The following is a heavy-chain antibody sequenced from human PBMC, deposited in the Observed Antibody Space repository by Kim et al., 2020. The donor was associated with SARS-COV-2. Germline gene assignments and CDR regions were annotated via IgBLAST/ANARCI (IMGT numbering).Heavy chain of an antibody. Sequence: GGSLRLSCTASGFTFGDYAMSWFRQAPGKGLEWVGFIRSKAYGGTTEYAASVKGRFTISRDDSKSIAYLQMNSLKTEDTAVYYCTRQRGVIGYYYYGMDVWGQGTTVTVSS. CDR2: IRSKAYGGTT. CDR1: GFTFGDYA. CDR3: TRQRGVIGYYYYGMDV. J-gene: IGHJ6*02. D-gene: IGHD3-16*02. V-gene: IGHV3-49*03.